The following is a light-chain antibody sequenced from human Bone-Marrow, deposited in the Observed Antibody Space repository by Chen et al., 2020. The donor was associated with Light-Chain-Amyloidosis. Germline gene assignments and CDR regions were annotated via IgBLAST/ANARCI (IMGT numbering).Light chain of an antibody. CDR3: QQYGTSPLT. J-gene: IGKJ4*01. CDR2: GSS. CDR1: QTISSNY. V-gene: IGKV3-20*01. Sequence: EIVLTQSPGILYLSPGEGANLSCRASQTISSNYLTWYQQKFGQAPRLLIYGSSSRATGIPDRFTGSGSGTDFTLTINRLEPEDFAMYYCQQYGTSPLTFGGGTKVEIK.